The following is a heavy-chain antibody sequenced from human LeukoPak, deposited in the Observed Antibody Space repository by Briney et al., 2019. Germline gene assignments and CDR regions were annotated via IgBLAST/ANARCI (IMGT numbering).Heavy chain of an antibody. D-gene: IGHD6-13*01. J-gene: IGHJ4*02. CDR2: IYRGGTT. V-gene: IGHV3-53*01. CDR3: SREEQQLQALDY. CDR1: GFTVSTNH. Sequence: GGSLRLSCAASGFTVSTNHMSWVRQAPGKGLEWVSVIYRGGTTYYADSVKGRFTISRDNSKNTLYLQMDSLRAGDTAVYYCSREEQQLQALDYWGQGTRVTVSS.